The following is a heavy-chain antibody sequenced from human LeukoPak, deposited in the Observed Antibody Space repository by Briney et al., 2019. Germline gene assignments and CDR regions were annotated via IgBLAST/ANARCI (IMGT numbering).Heavy chain of an antibody. CDR1: GGSISSYY. CDR3: ARSLSAYDSGDV. V-gene: IGHV4-59*01. D-gene: IGHD5-12*01. J-gene: IGHJ6*02. Sequence: PSETLSLTYTVSGGSISSYYWSWIRQHPGKGLEWIGYIYYSGSTYYNPSLKSRVTISVDTSKNQFSLKLTSVTAADTAVYYCARSLSAYDSGDVWGQGTTVTVSS. CDR2: IYYSGST.